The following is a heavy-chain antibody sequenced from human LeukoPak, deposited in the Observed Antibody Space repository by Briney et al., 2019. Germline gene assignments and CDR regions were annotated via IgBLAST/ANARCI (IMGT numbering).Heavy chain of an antibody. D-gene: IGHD3-3*02. V-gene: IGHV4-59*01. CDR3: ARLAREYFQY. CDR1: GGSIRGYY. Sequence: SETLSLTCTVSGGSIRGYYWSWIRQPPGKGLEWIGYIHYSGSTNYNPSLKSRVTMSVDTSQNQFSLKLNSVTAADTAVYYCARLAREYFQYWGRGTLVTVSS. J-gene: IGHJ1*01. CDR2: IHYSGST.